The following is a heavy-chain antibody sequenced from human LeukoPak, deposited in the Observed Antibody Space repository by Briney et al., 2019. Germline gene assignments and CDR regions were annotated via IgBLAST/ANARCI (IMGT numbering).Heavy chain of an antibody. CDR3: ARGPWDYYDSSNYRTFDY. Sequence: GGSLRLSCAASGFIFRDYHIHWVRQAPGKGLEWVSSISSSAGYMYYADSVKGRFTISRDNAKNSLYLQMNSLRAEDTAMYYCARGPWDYYDSSNYRTFDYWGQGTLVTVSS. CDR2: ISSSAGYM. J-gene: IGHJ4*02. D-gene: IGHD3-22*01. V-gene: IGHV3-21*01. CDR1: GFIFRDYH.